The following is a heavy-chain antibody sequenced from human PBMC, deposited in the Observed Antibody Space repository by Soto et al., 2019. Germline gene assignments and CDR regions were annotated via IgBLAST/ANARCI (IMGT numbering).Heavy chain of an antibody. CDR2: IYYSGST. V-gene: IGHV4-31*03. Sequence: SETLSLTCTVSGGSISSGGYYWSWIRQHPGKGLEWIGYIYYSGSTYYNPSLKSRVTISVDTSKNQFSLKLSSVTAADTAVYYCARGVAAARFYSYGMDVWGQGTTVTVSS. CDR3: ARGVAAARFYSYGMDV. J-gene: IGHJ6*02. CDR1: GGSISSGGYY. D-gene: IGHD6-13*01.